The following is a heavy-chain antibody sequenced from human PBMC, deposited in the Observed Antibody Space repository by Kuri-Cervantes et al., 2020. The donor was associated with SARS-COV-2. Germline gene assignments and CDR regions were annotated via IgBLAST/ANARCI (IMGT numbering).Heavy chain of an antibody. Sequence: GGSLRLSCAASEFTFRNYAMHWVRQAPGKGLEWVAVISYDGTNKYYADFVKGRFTISRDNSNNTLYLQMNSLRVEDTVVYYCARVPYYYDGSGFFYFDYWGQGTLVTVSS. CDR2: ISYDGTNK. CDR1: EFTFRNYA. J-gene: IGHJ4*02. D-gene: IGHD3-22*01. V-gene: IGHV3-30-3*01. CDR3: ARVPYYYDGSGFFYFDY.